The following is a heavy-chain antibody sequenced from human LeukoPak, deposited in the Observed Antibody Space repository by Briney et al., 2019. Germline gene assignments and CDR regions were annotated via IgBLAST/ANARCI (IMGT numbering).Heavy chain of an antibody. V-gene: IGHV3-7*03. D-gene: IGHD5-24*01. J-gene: IGHJ4*02. CDR3: ARGGLEMATIYFDY. CDR1: GFTFSNYW. CDR2: IKQDESEK. Sequence: PGGSLRLSCVFSGFTFSNYWMSWVRQAPGKGLEWVANIKQDESEKHYVDSVKGRFTISRDDAKNSLYLQMNSLRAEDTAVYYCARGGLEMATIYFDYWGQGTLVTVSS.